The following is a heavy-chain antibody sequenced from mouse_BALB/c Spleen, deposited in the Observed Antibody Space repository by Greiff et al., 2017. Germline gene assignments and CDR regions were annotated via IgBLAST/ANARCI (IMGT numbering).Heavy chain of an antibody. CDR2: IWAGGST. Sequence: QVQLKESGPGLVQPSQSLSITCTVSGFSLTSYGVHWVRQPPGKGLEWLGVIWAGGSTNYNSALMSRLSISKDNSKSQVFLKMNSLQTDDTAMYYCAREEYGNYDYYAMDYWGQGTSVTVSS. J-gene: IGHJ4*01. CDR3: AREEYGNYDYYAMDY. V-gene: IGHV2-9*02. D-gene: IGHD2-1*01. CDR1: GFSLTSYG.